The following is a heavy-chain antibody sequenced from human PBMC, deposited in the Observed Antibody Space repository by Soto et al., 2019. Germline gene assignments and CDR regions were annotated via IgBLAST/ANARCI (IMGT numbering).Heavy chain of an antibody. J-gene: IGHJ4*02. CDR1: GGSISSYY. Sequence: SETLSLTCTVSGGSISSYYWSWIRQPPGKGLEWIGYIYYSGSTNYNPSLKSRVTISVDTSKNQFSLKLSSVAAADTAVYYCARRYGGTFDYWGQGTLVTVSS. D-gene: IGHD2-15*01. CDR2: IYYSGST. CDR3: ARRYGGTFDY. V-gene: IGHV4-59*08.